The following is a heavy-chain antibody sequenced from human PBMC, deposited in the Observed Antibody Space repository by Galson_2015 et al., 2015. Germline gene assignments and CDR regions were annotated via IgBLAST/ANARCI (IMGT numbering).Heavy chain of an antibody. V-gene: IGHV3-53*01. D-gene: IGHD4-17*01. CDR2: IYSGGST. J-gene: IGHJ4*02. Sequence: SLRLSCAASGIAVRSNDMSWVRQAPGKGLEWVSVIYSGGSTNYADSVRGRFTISRDNSKNTVYLQMNSLRADDTALYYCAILMTTVTQIDYWGQGTLVTVSS. CDR1: GIAVRSND. CDR3: AILMTTVTQIDY.